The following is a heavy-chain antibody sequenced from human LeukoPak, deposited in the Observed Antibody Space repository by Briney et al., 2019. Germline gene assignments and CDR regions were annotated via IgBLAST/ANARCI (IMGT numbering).Heavy chain of an antibody. J-gene: IGHJ3*02. CDR3: AKDYDSSGFRAFDI. V-gene: IGHV3-9*01. CDR2: ISWNSGSI. Sequence: GGSLRLSCAASGFTFDDYAMHWVRQAPGKGLEWVSGISWNSGSIGYADSVKGRFTISRDNAKNSLYLQMNSLRAEDTALYYCAKDYDSSGFRAFDIWGQGTMVTVSS. CDR1: GFTFDDYA. D-gene: IGHD3-22*01.